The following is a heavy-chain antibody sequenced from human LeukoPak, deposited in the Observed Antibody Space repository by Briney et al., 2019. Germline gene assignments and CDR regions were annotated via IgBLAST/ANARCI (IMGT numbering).Heavy chain of an antibody. J-gene: IGHJ4*02. CDR3: ARDPPGIAASGTYY. V-gene: IGHV3-15*01. CDR1: GFTFSHAW. CDR2: IKSKTDGGTT. Sequence: GGSLRLSCAASGFTFSHAWMSWVRQAPGKGLEWVGRIKSKTDGGTTDYAAPVKGRFTISTDDSKNTLYLQMNSLKAEDTAVYYCARDPPGIAASGTYYWGQGTLVTVSS. D-gene: IGHD6-13*01.